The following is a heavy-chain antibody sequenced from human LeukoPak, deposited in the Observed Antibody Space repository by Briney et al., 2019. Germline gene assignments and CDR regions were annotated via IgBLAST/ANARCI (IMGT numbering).Heavy chain of an antibody. V-gene: IGHV1-69*13. D-gene: IGHD5-18*01. CDR3: ARGYATPRSYYYYYMDV. Sequence: SVKVSCKASGGTFSSYAISWVRQAPGQGLEWMGGIIPIFGTANYAQKFQGRVTITADESTSTAYMELSSLGSEDTAVYYCARGYATPRSYYYYYMDVWGKGTTVTISS. CDR1: GGTFSSYA. J-gene: IGHJ6*03. CDR2: IIPIFGTA.